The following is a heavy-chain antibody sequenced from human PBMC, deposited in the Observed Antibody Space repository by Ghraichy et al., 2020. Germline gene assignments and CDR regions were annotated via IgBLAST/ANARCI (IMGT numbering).Heavy chain of an antibody. CDR3: ARDPRYCSSTSCYTGNWFAP. CDR2: INSDGSST. CDR1: GFTFSSYC. V-gene: IGHV3-74*01. Sequence: GGSLRLSCAASGFTFSSYCMHWVRHAPGKGLVWVSRINSDGSSTSYADSVKGRFTISRDNAKNTLYLQMNSLRAEDTAVYYCARDPRYCSSTSCYTGNWFAPWGQGSLPTVS. D-gene: IGHD2-2*02. J-gene: IGHJ5*02.